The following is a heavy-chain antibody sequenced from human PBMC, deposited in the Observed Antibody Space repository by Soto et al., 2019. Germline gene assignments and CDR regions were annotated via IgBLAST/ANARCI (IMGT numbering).Heavy chain of an antibody. Sequence: QVQLQESGPGLVKPSETLSLTCTVSGGSISSYYWSWIRQPPGKGLEWIGYIYYSGSTNYNPSLKSRATRSVDTSKNPFSLKRSSVTAADTAVYYCASVDSSSLVGEFDYWGQGTLVTVSS. D-gene: IGHD6-13*01. J-gene: IGHJ4*02. CDR3: ASVDSSSLVGEFDY. CDR1: GGSISSYY. CDR2: IYYSGST. V-gene: IGHV4-59*01.